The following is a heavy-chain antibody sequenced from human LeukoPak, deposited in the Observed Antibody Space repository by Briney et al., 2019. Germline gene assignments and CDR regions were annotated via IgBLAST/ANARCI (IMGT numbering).Heavy chain of an antibody. D-gene: IGHD6-6*01. Sequence: PSETLFLTCAVSGGSISSGGYSWSWIRQPPGKGLEWIGEINHSGSTNYNPSLKSRVTISVDTSKKQFSLKLSSVTAADTAVYYCASVAARTYYYYMDVWGKGTTVTVSS. CDR3: ASVAARTYYYYMDV. J-gene: IGHJ6*03. CDR1: GGSISSGGYS. CDR2: INHSGST. V-gene: IGHV4-34*01.